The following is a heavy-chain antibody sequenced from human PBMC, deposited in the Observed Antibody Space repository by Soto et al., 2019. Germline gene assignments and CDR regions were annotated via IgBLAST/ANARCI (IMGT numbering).Heavy chain of an antibody. CDR3: AKKGVAARPPIE. V-gene: IGHV3-23*01. J-gene: IGHJ4*02. D-gene: IGHD6-6*01. Sequence: EVQLLESGGGLVQPGGSLRLSCAASGFTFSSSVMGCVRQAPGKGLEWVSSNSDSGVSTYYADSVKGRISISKDNSKNSLFLKINSLRAEDTATYYCAKKGVAARPPIEWVQGALVTVSS. CDR2: NSDSGVST. CDR1: GFTFSSSV.